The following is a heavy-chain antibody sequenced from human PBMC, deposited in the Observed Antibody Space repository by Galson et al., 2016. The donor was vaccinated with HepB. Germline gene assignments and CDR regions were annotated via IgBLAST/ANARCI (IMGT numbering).Heavy chain of an antibody. V-gene: IGHV3-48*02. CDR3: ARDYFDSNGYFYGSVAHDS. CDR1: GFTFKTYS. Sequence: SLRLSCAASGFTFKTYSMNWVRQAPGKGLEWIAFISGTSATMFYSDSVKGRFTISRDNAKNSLYLQMNTLRDEDTAVYYCARDYFDSNGYFYGSVAHDSWGQGTLVTVSS. J-gene: IGHJ4*02. CDR2: ISGTSATM. D-gene: IGHD3-22*01.